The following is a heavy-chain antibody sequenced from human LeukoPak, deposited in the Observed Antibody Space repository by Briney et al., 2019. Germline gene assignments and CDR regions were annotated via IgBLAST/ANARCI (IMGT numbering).Heavy chain of an antibody. CDR2: INHSGST. Sequence: SETLSLTCAVYGGSFSGYYWSWIRQPPGKGLEWIGEINHSGSTNYNPSLKSRVTISVDTSKDQFSLKLSSVTAADTAVYYCARGHGYFDYWGQGTLVTVSS. CDR3: ARGHGYFDY. CDR1: GGSFSGYY. V-gene: IGHV4-34*01. J-gene: IGHJ4*02.